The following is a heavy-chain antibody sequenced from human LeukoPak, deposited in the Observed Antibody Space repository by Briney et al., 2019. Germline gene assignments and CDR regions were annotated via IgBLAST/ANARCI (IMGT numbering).Heavy chain of an antibody. CDR3: AKDLDSSGSWPPEYFQH. CDR1: GFTFSSYA. J-gene: IGHJ1*01. D-gene: IGHD3-22*01. V-gene: IGHV3-23*01. Sequence: GGSLRLSCVASGFTFSSYAMSWVRQAPGKGLEWVSLISTSSRTHYADSMKGQFNISRDNSRNTLYLQINRLRAEDTAVYYCAKDLDSSGSWPPEYFQHWGQGSLVTVSS. CDR2: ISTSSRT.